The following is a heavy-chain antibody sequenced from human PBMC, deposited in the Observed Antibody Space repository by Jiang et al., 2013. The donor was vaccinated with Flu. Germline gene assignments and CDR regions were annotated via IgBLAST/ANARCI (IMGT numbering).Heavy chain of an antibody. Sequence: PAGKGLEWIGRIYTSGSTNYNPSLKSRVTMSVDTSKNQFSLKLSSVTAADTAVYYCAREANQLLDDMGGYGFDPWGQGTLVTVSS. J-gene: IGHJ5*02. D-gene: IGHD2-2*01. CDR3: AREANQLLDDMGGYGFDP. V-gene: IGHV4-4*07. CDR2: IYTSGST.